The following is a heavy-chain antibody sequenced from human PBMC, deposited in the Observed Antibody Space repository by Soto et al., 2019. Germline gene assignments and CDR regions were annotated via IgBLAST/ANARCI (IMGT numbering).Heavy chain of an antibody. CDR3: ARDAPSNYDFWSGALDY. CDR1: GYTFTGYY. J-gene: IGHJ4*02. CDR2: INPNSGGT. Sequence: ASVKVSCKASGYTFTGYYMHWVRQAPGQGLEWMGWINPNSGGTNYAQKFQGWVTMTRDTSTSTAYMELSRLRSDDTAVYYCARDAPSNYDFWSGALDYWGQGTLVTVSS. D-gene: IGHD3-3*01. V-gene: IGHV1-2*04.